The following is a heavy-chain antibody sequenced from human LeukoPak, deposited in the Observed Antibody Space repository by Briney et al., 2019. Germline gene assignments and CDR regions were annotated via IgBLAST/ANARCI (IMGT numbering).Heavy chain of an antibody. CDR2: INPNSGNT. Sequence: ASVKVSCKASGYTFTSYDINGVRQATGQGLEWMGWINPNSGNTGYAQKFQGRSTITRNTSISTAYAELSSLRSEDTAVYYCARVSGSRDYWGQGTLVTVSS. J-gene: IGHJ4*02. V-gene: IGHV1-8*01. CDR3: ARVSGSRDY. CDR1: GYTFTSYD. D-gene: IGHD1-26*01.